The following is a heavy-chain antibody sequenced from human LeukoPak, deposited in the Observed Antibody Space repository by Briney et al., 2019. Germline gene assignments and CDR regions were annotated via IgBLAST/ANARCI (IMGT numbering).Heavy chain of an antibody. V-gene: IGHV3-20*04. CDR2: SNWNGGST. CDR3: ARGRWYTIFGVVTYFDY. D-gene: IGHD3-3*01. Sequence: GGSLRLSCAASGFTFDDYGMSWVRQAPGKGLEWVSGSNWNGGSTGYADSVKGRFTISRDNAKNSLYLKMNSMRAEDTALYYCARGRWYTIFGVVTYFDYWGQGTLVTVSS. J-gene: IGHJ4*02. CDR1: GFTFDDYG.